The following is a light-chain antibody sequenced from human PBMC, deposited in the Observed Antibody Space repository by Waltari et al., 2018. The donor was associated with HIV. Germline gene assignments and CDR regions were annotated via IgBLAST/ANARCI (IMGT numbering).Light chain of an antibody. Sequence: YELTQPPPVSVAPGQTAMITCGGNNIESNSVQWYQQKPGQAPVLVIYFDLDRPSGIPERFSGSVSGNTATLTISRVDAGDEADYYCQVWDRSSDQVIFGGGTKLTVL. CDR2: FDL. CDR3: QVWDRSSDQVI. J-gene: IGLJ2*01. V-gene: IGLV3-21*04. CDR1: NIESNS.